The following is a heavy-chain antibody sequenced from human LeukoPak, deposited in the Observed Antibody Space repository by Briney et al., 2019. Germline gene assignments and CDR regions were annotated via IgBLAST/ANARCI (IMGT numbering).Heavy chain of an antibody. D-gene: IGHD5-12*01. Sequence: ASVKVSCKASGGTFSSYAISWVRQAPGQGLEWMGGIIPIFGTANYAQKFQGRVTITADESTSTAYMELSSLRSEDTAVYYCARGGRVATILQNWLDPWGQGTLVTVSS. CDR1: GGTFSSYA. J-gene: IGHJ5*02. V-gene: IGHV1-69*13. CDR2: IIPIFGTA. CDR3: ARGGRVATILQNWLDP.